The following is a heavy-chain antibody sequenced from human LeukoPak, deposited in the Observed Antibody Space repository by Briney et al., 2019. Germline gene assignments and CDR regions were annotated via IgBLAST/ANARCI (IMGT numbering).Heavy chain of an antibody. Sequence: SSETLSLTCTVSGGSISSGGYYWSWIRQHPGKGLEWTGYIYYSGSTYYNPSLKSRVTISVDTSKNQFSLKLSSVTAADTAVYYCASATVTTGPFDYWGQGTLVTVSS. J-gene: IGHJ4*02. D-gene: IGHD4-17*01. CDR3: ASATVTTGPFDY. CDR2: IYYSGST. V-gene: IGHV4-31*03. CDR1: GGSISSGGYY.